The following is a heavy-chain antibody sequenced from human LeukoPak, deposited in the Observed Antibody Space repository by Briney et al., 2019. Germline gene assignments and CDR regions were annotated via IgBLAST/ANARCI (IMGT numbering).Heavy chain of an antibody. CDR1: GGSFSGYY. Sequence: SETLSLTCAVYGGSFSGYYWGWIRQPPGKGLEWIGEINHSGSTNYNPSLKSRVTISVDTSKNQFSLKLSSVTAADTAVYYCASSCSGGSCYGTWGQGTLVTVSS. D-gene: IGHD2-15*01. V-gene: IGHV4-34*01. J-gene: IGHJ5*02. CDR3: ASSCSGGSCYGT. CDR2: INHSGST.